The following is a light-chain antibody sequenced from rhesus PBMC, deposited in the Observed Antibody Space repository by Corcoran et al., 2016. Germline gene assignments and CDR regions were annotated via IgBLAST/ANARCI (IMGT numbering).Light chain of an antibody. V-gene: IGKV1-21*01. J-gene: IGKJ2*01. CDR2: KAS. CDR1: QGISSW. Sequence: DIQMTQSPSSLSASVGDRVTITCRASQGISSWLAWFQQKPGKAPNLLIYKASSLQSGVPYRFSGSGSGTDFSLTISSLQPEDFATYYCQQYNSAPYSFGQGTKVEIK. CDR3: QQYNSAPYS.